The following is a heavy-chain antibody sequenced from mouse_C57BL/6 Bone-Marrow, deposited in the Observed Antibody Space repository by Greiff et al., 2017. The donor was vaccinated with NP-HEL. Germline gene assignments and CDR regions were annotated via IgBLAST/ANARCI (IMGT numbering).Heavy chain of an antibody. V-gene: IGHV1-76*01. CDR2: IYPGSGDT. CDR3: AIITTVVGDY. Sequence: VQLQESGAELVRPGASVKLSCKASGYTFTDYYINWVKQRPGQGLEWIARIYPGSGDTYYNEKFKGKATLTAEKSSSTAYMQLSSLTSEDSAVYFCAIITTVVGDYWGQGTTLTVSS. J-gene: IGHJ2*01. CDR1: GYTFTDYY. D-gene: IGHD1-1*01.